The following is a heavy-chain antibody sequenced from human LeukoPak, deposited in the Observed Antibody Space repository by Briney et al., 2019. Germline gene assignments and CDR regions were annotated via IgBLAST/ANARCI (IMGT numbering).Heavy chain of an antibody. D-gene: IGHD6-19*01. V-gene: IGHV4-59*08. CDR1: GXSISYYY. Sequence: PSETLSLTWTVSGXSISYYYGSWIRQPPGKGLESIGYIYYSGSTNYNPSLKSRVTISVDTSKNQFSLKLSSVTAADTAVYYCARHPDSSVTHRGAFDIWGQGTMVTVSS. CDR3: ARHPDSSVTHRGAFDI. CDR2: IYYSGST. J-gene: IGHJ3*02.